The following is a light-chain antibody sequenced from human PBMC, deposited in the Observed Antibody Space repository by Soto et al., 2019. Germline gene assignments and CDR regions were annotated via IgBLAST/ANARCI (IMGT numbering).Light chain of an antibody. CDR1: QGIGSY. J-gene: IGKJ4*01. CDR2: GAS. V-gene: IGKV1-9*01. Sequence: DLPLTQSPSFLSASVGDRVTITCRASQGIGSYLGWYQQAPGTAPKLLIYGASTLQSGVPSRFSGSGSGTEFTLTISSLQPEDVATYFCQQLNTYPAFGGGTKVE. CDR3: QQLNTYPA.